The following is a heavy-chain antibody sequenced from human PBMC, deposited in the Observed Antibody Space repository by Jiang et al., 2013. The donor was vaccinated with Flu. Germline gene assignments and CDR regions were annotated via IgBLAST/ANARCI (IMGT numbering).Heavy chain of an antibody. CDR2: IIPIVGTT. Sequence: GAEVKKPGSSVKVSCKASGGIFNSPAIIWVRQAPGQGLEWMAGIIPIVGTTNYAQKFQGRVTTSAEKFTSTVYMEMSSLRSEDTAVYYCARVRACGGDCYYFDYWGQGTLVTVSS. CDR1: GGIFNSPA. J-gene: IGHJ4*02. D-gene: IGHD2-21*02. CDR3: ARVRACGGDCYYFDY. V-gene: IGHV1-69*06.